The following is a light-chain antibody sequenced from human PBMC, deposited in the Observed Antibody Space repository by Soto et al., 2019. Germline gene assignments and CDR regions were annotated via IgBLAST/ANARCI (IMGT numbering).Light chain of an antibody. J-gene: IGLJ1*01. V-gene: IGLV2-14*01. CDR3: TSYTSSSNFYV. CDR2: EVS. CDR1: SSDVGGYNY. Sequence: QSALTQPASVSGSPGQSITISCTGTSSDVGGYNYVSWYQQHPGKAPKLVIYEVSNRPSGVSNRFSGSKSGNTASLTISGLQAEDEADYYCTSYTSSSNFYVFGTGTKLTVL.